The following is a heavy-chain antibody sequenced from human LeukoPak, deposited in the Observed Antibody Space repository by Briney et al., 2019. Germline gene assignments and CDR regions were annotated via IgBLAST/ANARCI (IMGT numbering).Heavy chain of an antibody. D-gene: IGHD3-10*01. Sequence: GGSLRLSCAASGFTFSSYAMSWVRQAPGKGLEWVSAISGSGGSTYYADSVKGRFTISRDSSKNTLYLQMNSLRAEDTAVYYCAKTLAWGSGSYYRRYYYYGMDVWGKGTTVTVSS. J-gene: IGHJ6*04. CDR2: ISGSGGST. CDR1: GFTFSSYA. V-gene: IGHV3-23*01. CDR3: AKTLAWGSGSYYRRYYYYGMDV.